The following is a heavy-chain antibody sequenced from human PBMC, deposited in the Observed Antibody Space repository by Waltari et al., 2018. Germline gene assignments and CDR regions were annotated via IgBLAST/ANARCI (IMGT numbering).Heavy chain of an antibody. CDR2: IRCSGSGT. V-gene: IGHV3-23*04. CDR3: ARDTNFHFDS. D-gene: IGHD3-3*01. J-gene: IGHJ4*02. Sequence: EVQVVESGGALVQPGGSLRLSCTASGFNFSSYPIPGVRQAPGTGLEWVCDIRCSGSGTSYADSVKGRFTISRDNSRNTVYLQMNSLRVEDTAVYFCARDTNFHFDSWGQGTLVTVSS. CDR1: GFNFSSYP.